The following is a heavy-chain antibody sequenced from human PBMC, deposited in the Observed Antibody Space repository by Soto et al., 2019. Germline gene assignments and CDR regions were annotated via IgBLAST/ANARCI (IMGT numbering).Heavy chain of an antibody. J-gene: IGHJ6*03. CDR1: GFTFDEFA. D-gene: IGHD2-15*01. CDR2: IKWNSDRV. Sequence: DVQLVESGGGLVQPGRSLRLSCAASGFTFDEFAMHWVRQAPGKGLEWVSGIKWNSDRVDYADSVKGRFTISRDKAKNSLYLQMNSLRSEDTALYYCAKDVGGNSGYWTYMDVWGKGTTVTVSS. CDR3: AKDVGGNSGYWTYMDV. V-gene: IGHV3-9*01.